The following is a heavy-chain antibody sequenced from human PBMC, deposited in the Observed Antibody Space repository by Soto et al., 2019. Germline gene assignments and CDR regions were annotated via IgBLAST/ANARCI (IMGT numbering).Heavy chain of an antibody. CDR3: ARDCNGRYFDWLLGYYYYYGMDV. D-gene: IGHD3-9*01. Sequence: GGSLRLSCAASGFTFSSYGMHWVRQAPGKGLEWAAVIWYDGSNKYYADSVKGRFTISRDNSKNTLYLQMNSLRAEDTAVYYCARDCNGRYFDWLLGYYYYYGMDVWGQGTTVTVSS. CDR2: IWYDGSNK. V-gene: IGHV3-33*01. CDR1: GFTFSSYG. J-gene: IGHJ6*02.